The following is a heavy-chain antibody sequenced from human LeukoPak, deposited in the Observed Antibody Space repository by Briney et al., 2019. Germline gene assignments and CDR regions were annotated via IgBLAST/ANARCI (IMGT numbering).Heavy chain of an antibody. CDR2: TSDRGDYT. J-gene: IGHJ4*02. CDR1: GFIFSSYW. Sequence: GGSLRLSCAASGFIFSSYWMYWVRQAPGKGLEWVSGTSDRGDYTYYADSVKGRFTISRDNSKNTLYLQMNSLRAEDTALYFCAKKAQYNGNYPLDYWGQGTLVTVSS. D-gene: IGHD1-26*01. CDR3: AKKAQYNGNYPLDY. V-gene: IGHV3-23*01.